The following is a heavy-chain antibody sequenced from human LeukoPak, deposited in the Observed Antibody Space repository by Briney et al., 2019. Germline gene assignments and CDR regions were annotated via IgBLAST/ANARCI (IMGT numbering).Heavy chain of an antibody. CDR2: MNPNSGNT. Sequence: ASVKVSCKASGYTFTSYDINWVRQATGQGLEWMGWMNPNSGNTGYAQKFQGRVTMTRNTPISTAYMELSSLRSEDTAVYYCAIRYSSSWYESGYWGQGTLVTVSS. J-gene: IGHJ4*02. D-gene: IGHD6-13*01. CDR3: AIRYSSSWYESGY. V-gene: IGHV1-8*01. CDR1: GYTFTSYD.